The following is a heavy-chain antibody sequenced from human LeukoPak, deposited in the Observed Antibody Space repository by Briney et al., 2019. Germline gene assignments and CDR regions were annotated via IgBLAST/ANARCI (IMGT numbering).Heavy chain of an antibody. CDR1: GYSFTSYW. CDR2: IYPGDSDT. Sequence: GESLKISCKGSGYSFTSYWIGWVRQMPGKGLEWMGIIYPGDSDTRYSPSFQGQVTISADKSISTAFLQWSSLKASDTAMYYCARLGAVARTLGGWFDLWGQGTLVTVSS. D-gene: IGHD6-19*01. V-gene: IGHV5-51*01. CDR3: ARLGAVARTLGGWFDL. J-gene: IGHJ5*02.